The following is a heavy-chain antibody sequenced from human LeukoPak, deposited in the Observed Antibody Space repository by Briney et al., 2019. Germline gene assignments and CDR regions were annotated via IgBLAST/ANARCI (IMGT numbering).Heavy chain of an antibody. CDR3: AKIHQNRVVVGAKGAFDI. V-gene: IGHV3-23*01. CDR1: GLTFNNYA. Sequence: GGSLRLSCEASGLTFNNYAMHWVRQSSGKGLEWVSGIGSSGGGTYYADSVKGRFAISRDTSKDTVYLQMDSLRAEDTAIYYCAKIHQNRVVVGAKGAFDIWGQGTVVTVSS. D-gene: IGHD2-15*01. CDR2: IGSSGGGT. J-gene: IGHJ3*02.